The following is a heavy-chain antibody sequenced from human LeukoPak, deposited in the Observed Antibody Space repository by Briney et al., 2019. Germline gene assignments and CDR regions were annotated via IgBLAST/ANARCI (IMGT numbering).Heavy chain of an antibody. CDR3: ARRPITMNAFDI. J-gene: IGHJ3*02. D-gene: IGHD3-22*01. CDR2: LHYTGSI. CDR1: GASISSSGYY. Sequence: KPSETLSLTCTVSGASISSSGYYWGWIRQPPGKGLEWIGSLHYTGSIYYNPSLKSRVTIIADTSKNQFSLNVGSVTATDKAVYYCARRPITMNAFDIWGQGTMVTVSS. V-gene: IGHV4-39*01.